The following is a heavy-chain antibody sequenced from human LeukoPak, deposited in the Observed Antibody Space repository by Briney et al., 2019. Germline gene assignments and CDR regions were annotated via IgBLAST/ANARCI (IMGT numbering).Heavy chain of an antibody. CDR3: ARHLMNCSSTSCHPNWFDP. CDR1: GGSFSGYY. J-gene: IGHJ5*02. CDR2: INHSGST. Sequence: SSETLSLTCAVYGGSFSGYYWSWIRQPPGKGLEWIGEINHSGSTNYNPSLKSRVTISVDTSKNQFSLKLSSVTAADTAVYYCARHLMNCSSTSCHPNWFDPWGQGTLVTVSS. V-gene: IGHV4-34*01. D-gene: IGHD2-2*01.